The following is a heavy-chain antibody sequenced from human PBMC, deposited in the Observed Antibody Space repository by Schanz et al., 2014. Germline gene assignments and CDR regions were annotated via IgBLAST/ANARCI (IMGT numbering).Heavy chain of an antibody. CDR3: AKSQGSSFDS. D-gene: IGHD6-13*01. CDR2: ISWNSGTI. V-gene: IGHV3-23*04. Sequence: VQLVESGGGLVQPGGSLRLSCAASGFTFSSYAMSWVRQAPGKGLVWVSVISWNSGTIGYADSVKGRFTISRDNSKNTLYLQMSSLRAEDTAVYYCAKSQGSSFDSWGQGTLVTVSS. CDR1: GFTFSSYA. J-gene: IGHJ4*02.